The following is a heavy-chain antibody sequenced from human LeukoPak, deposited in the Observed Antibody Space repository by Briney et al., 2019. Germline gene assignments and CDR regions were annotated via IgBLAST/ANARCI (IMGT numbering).Heavy chain of an antibody. J-gene: IGHJ4*02. V-gene: IGHV3-9*01. Sequence: SLRLSCAASGFTFSSYWMHWVRQTPGKGLEWVSGISWNGSNIGYADSVKGRFTISRDNAKNSLYLQMNSLRAEDTAPYYCTKEAIWFGELYSFDYWGQGTLVTVSS. D-gene: IGHD3-10*01. CDR2: ISWNGSNI. CDR1: GFTFSSYW. CDR3: TKEAIWFGELYSFDY.